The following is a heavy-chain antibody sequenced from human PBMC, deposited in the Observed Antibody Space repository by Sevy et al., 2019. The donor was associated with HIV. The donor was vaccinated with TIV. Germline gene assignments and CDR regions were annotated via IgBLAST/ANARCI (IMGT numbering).Heavy chain of an antibody. D-gene: IGHD2-15*01. CDR2: ISYDGSNK. J-gene: IGHJ5*02. V-gene: IGHV3-30-3*01. CDR3: ARDLTGCSGGSCYNWFDP. Sequence: GGSLRLSCAASGFTFSSYAMHWVRQAPGKGLEWVAVISYDGSNKYYADSVKGRFTISRDNSKNTLYLQMNSLRAEDTAVYYCARDLTGCSGGSCYNWFDPWGQGTLVTVSS. CDR1: GFTFSSYA.